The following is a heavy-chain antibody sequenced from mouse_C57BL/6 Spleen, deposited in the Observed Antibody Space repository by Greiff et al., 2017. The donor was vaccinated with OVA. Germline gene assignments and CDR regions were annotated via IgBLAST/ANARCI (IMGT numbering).Heavy chain of an antibody. CDR1: GYTFTSYW. CDR2: IDPSDSYT. V-gene: IGHV1-69*01. D-gene: IGHD2-10*02. J-gene: IGHJ3*01. CDR3: ARGGYGNSWFAY. Sequence: VQLQQSGAELVMPGASVKLSCKASGYTFTSYWMHWVKQRPGQGLEWIGEIDPSDSYTNYNQKFKGKSTLTVDKSSSTAYMQLSSLTSEDSAVYYCARGGYGNSWFAYWGQGTLVTVSA.